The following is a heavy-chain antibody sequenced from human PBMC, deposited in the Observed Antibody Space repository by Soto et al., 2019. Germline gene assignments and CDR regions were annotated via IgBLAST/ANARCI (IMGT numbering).Heavy chain of an antibody. CDR1: GFTFSSYA. V-gene: IGHV3-23*01. Sequence: GSLQLSCAASGFTFSSYAMSGVRQAPGKGLEWVSAISGSGGSTYYADSVKGRFTISRDNSKNTLYLQMNSLRAEDTAVYYCAKLGSSSPLDYWGQGTLVTVSS. CDR2: ISGSGGST. D-gene: IGHD6-6*01. J-gene: IGHJ4*02. CDR3: AKLGSSSPLDY.